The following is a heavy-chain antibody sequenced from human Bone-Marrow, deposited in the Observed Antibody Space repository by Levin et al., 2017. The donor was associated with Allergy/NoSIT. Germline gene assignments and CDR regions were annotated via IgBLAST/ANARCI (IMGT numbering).Heavy chain of an antibody. CDR1: GYTFTSYG. V-gene: IGHV1-18*01. Sequence: GGSLRLSCKASGYTFTSYGIGWVRQAPGQGLEWMGWITAYTGNTNHAQKLQGRVTLTTDTSTTTAYMELRSLRSDDTAVYYCARAGSSSWYDADYFDYWGQGTLVTVSS. D-gene: IGHD6-13*01. CDR3: ARAGSSSWYDADYFDY. CDR2: ITAYTGNT. J-gene: IGHJ4*02.